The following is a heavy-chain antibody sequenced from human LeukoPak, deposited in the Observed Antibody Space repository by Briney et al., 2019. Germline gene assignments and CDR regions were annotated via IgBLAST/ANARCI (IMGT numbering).Heavy chain of an antibody. CDR2: ISSSSSYI. Sequence: GGSLRLSCAASGFTFSSYSMNWVRQAPGKGLEWVSSISSSSSYIYYADSVKGRFTISSDNAKNSLYLQMNSLRAEDTAVYYCARGGRFLEWLFVDYWGQGTLVTVSS. CDR3: ARGGRFLEWLFVDY. J-gene: IGHJ4*02. V-gene: IGHV3-21*01. D-gene: IGHD3-3*01. CDR1: GFTFSSYS.